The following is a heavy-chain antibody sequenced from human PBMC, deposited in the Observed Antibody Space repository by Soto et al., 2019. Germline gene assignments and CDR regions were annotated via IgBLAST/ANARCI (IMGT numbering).Heavy chain of an antibody. CDR2: INPNSGGT. V-gene: IGHV1-2*04. D-gene: IGHD2-2*02. CDR1: GYTFTGYY. CDR3: ARAGEADIVVVPAAIWRFDY. Sequence: ASVKVSCKASGYTFTGYYMHWVRQAPGQGLEWMGWINPNSGGTNYAQKFQGWVTMTRDTSISTAYMELSRLRSDDTAVYYCARAGEADIVVVPAAIWRFDYLGQGTLVTVSS. J-gene: IGHJ4*02.